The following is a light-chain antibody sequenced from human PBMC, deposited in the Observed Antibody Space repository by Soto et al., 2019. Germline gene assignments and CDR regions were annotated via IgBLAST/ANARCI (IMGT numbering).Light chain of an antibody. J-gene: IGLJ1*01. CDR2: RNN. CDR3: SAWDDSLSGEV. CDR1: STNIGSNY. V-gene: IGLV1-47*01. Sequence: QSVLTQPPSASGTPGQWVTISCSGSSTNIGSNYVYWYQQLPGTAPKLLIYRNNQRPSGVPDRFSGSKSGTSASLAISGLRSEDEADYYCSAWDDSLSGEVFGTGTKLTVL.